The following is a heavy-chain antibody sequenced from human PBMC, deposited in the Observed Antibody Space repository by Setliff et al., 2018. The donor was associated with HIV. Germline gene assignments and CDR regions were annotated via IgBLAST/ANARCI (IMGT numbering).Heavy chain of an antibody. Sequence: SETLSLTCTVSGASSSSHYWSWIRQPPGKAPEWIGYVYNSGTTKYNPSLKSRVTISVDTSKNQFSLKLGSVTAADTAVYYCARDMRHLAPLGYYFDYWGQGTLVTVSS. J-gene: IGHJ4*02. CDR3: ARDMRHLAPLGYYFDY. D-gene: IGHD3-10*01. V-gene: IGHV4-59*11. CDR2: VYNSGTT. CDR1: GASSSSHY.